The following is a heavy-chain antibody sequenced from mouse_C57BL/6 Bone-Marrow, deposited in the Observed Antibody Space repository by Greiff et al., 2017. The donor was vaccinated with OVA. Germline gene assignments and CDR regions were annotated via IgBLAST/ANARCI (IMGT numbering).Heavy chain of an antibody. CDR1: GYAFSSSW. Sequence: QVQLQQSGPELVKPGASVKISCKASGYAFSSSWMNWVKQRPGKGLEWIGRIYPGDGDTNYNGKFKGKATLTSDKSSSTAYMQLSSLTSEDSAVYFCARGGLGWYFDVGGTGTTVTVSS. CDR2: IYPGDGDT. J-gene: IGHJ1*03. CDR3: ARGGLGWYFDV. V-gene: IGHV1-82*01. D-gene: IGHD3-3*01.